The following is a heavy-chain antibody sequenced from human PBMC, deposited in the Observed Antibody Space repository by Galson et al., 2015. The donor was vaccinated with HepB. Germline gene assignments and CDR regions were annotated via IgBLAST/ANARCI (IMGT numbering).Heavy chain of an antibody. CDR3: ARDPNYTWG. D-gene: IGHD5-24*01. Sequence: SLRLSCAASGFNFGNSWMSWVRQAPGKGLEWVANIKRDGSEKNYVDSVKGRFTISRDNAKNSLYLQMNSLRAEDTAVYYCARDPNYTWGWGRGTLVTVAS. CDR2: IKRDGSEK. J-gene: IGHJ4*02. CDR1: GFNFGNSW. V-gene: IGHV3-7*01.